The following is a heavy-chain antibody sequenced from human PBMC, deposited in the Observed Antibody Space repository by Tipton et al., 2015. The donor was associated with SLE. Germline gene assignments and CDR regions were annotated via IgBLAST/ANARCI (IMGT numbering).Heavy chain of an antibody. CDR2: VSYSGNS. CDR1: GVSINSGIYY. V-gene: IGHV4-61*01. Sequence: TLSLTCTVSGVSINSGIYYWSWIRQPPGKGLEWIGYVSYSGNSNHNPSLKSRVTISMDTSKNQLSLRLSSVTAADTAVYYCARDRGGSSWFFDYWGLGTLVTVSS. J-gene: IGHJ4*02. D-gene: IGHD6-13*01. CDR3: ARDRGGSSWFFDY.